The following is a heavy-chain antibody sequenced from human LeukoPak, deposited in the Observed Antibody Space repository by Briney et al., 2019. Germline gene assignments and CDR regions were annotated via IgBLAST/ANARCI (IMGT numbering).Heavy chain of an antibody. CDR2: IISSSSTI. D-gene: IGHD6-6*01. CDR3: ARDYSSSDRKDY. J-gene: IGHJ4*02. CDR1: GFTFSSYS. Sequence: GGSLRLSCAASGFTFSSYSMNWVRQAPGKGLEWVSYIISSSSTIYYADSVKGRFTISRDYAKNSLYLQMNSLRDEDTAVYYCARDYSSSDRKDYWGQGTLVTVSS. V-gene: IGHV3-48*02.